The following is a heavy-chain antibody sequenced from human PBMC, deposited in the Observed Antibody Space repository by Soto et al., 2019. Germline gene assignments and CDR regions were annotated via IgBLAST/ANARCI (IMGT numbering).Heavy chain of an antibody. CDR1: GGTFSSYA. J-gene: IGHJ3*02. CDR2: IIPIFGTA. Sequence: QVQLVQSGAEVKKPGSSVKVSCKASGGTFSSYAISWVRQAPGQGLEWMGGIIPIFGTANYAQKFQGRVTITADESTSTAYVELSSLRSEDTAVYYCASVYYYDSSGYSDGAFDIWGQGTMVTVSS. V-gene: IGHV1-69*01. CDR3: ASVYYYDSSGYSDGAFDI. D-gene: IGHD3-22*01.